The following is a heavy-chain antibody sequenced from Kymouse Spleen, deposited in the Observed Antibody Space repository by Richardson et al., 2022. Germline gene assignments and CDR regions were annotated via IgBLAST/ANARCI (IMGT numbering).Heavy chain of an antibody. CDR3: ARQLITGTTDYYPFDY. V-gene: IGHV4-39*01. CDR1: GGSISSSSYY. D-gene: IGHD1-7*01. J-gene: IGHJ4*02. CDR2: IYYSGST. Sequence: QLQLQESGPGLVKPSETLSLTCTVSGGSISSSSYYWGWIRQPPGKGLEWIGSIYYSGSTYYNPSLKSRVTISVDTSKNQFSLKLSSVTAADTAVYYCARQLITGTTDYYPFDYWGQGTLVTVSS.